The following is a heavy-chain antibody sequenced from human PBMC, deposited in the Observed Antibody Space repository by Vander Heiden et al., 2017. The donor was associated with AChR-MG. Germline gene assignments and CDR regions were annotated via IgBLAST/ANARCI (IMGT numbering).Heavy chain of an antibody. CDR2: VTNSERT. CDR3: ATANGRMGYASFDY. D-gene: IGHD2-8*01. V-gene: IGHV4-34*01. CDR1: GGCFSGYY. Sequence: QVKLQQWGAGLLKPSQILSLTCAVSGGCFSGYYLTWTRQLPGKGLEWLAEVTNSERTNFMSSVKSLVTISVNTSKNQFSRKLRSLTTADTAVYYYATANGRMGYASFDYWGQGTLFTVSS. J-gene: IGHJ4*02.